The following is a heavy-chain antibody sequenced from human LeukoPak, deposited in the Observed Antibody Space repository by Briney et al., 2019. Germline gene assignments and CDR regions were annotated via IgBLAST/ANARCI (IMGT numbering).Heavy chain of an antibody. CDR3: AKSSGRSALYYFDS. J-gene: IGHJ4*02. Sequence: GESLKISCKGSGYSFTGYWIAWVRPLPGKGLEWMGVIYPGDSDSKYSPSFQRQITISADQSISTAYLQWSSLKASDTAMYFCAKSSGRSALYYFDSWGQGTLVTVSS. D-gene: IGHD2/OR15-2a*01. V-gene: IGHV5-51*01. CDR2: IYPGDSDS. CDR1: GYSFTGYW.